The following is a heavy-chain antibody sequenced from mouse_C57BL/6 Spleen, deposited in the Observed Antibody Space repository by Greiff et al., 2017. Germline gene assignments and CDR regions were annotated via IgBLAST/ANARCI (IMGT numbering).Heavy chain of an antibody. Sequence: VQLQQSGAELVKPGASVKISCKASGYAFSSYWMNWVKQRPGKGLEWIGQIYPGDGDTNYNGKLKGKATLTAEKSSSTAYMQLSSLTSEDSAVYFCARSPYYYGSSYPYWYFDVWGTGTTVTVSS. D-gene: IGHD1-1*01. V-gene: IGHV1-80*01. CDR2: IYPGDGDT. J-gene: IGHJ1*03. CDR3: ARSPYYYGSSYPYWYFDV. CDR1: GYAFSSYW.